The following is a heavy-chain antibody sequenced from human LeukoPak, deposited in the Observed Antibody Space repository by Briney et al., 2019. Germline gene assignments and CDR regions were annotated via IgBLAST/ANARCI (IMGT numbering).Heavy chain of an antibody. Sequence: QSGGSLRLSCAASGFAFSSYAMIWVRQAPGKGLEWVSYIDTTSSTTYSADSVEGRFIISRDNAKNSLYLQMNSLRAEDTAVYYCARGISVDAFDIWGQGTMVTVSS. CDR3: ARGISVDAFDI. CDR2: IDTTSSTT. V-gene: IGHV3-48*04. J-gene: IGHJ3*02. CDR1: GFAFSSYA.